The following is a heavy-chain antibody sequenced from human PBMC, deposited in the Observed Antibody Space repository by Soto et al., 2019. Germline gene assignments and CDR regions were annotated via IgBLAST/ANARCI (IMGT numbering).Heavy chain of an antibody. CDR3: ARHRLLWFGELRPYGMDV. D-gene: IGHD3-10*01. Sequence: ASVKVSCKASGGTFSSYAISWVRQAPGQGLEWMGGIIPIFGTANYAQKFQGRVTITADESTSTAYMELSSLRSEDTAVYYFARHRLLWFGELRPYGMDVWGQGTTVTVSS. V-gene: IGHV1-69*13. J-gene: IGHJ6*02. CDR2: IIPIFGTA. CDR1: GGTFSSYA.